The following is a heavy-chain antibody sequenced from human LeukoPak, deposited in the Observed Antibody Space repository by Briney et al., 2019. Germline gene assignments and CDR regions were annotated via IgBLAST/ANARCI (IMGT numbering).Heavy chain of an antibody. CDR1: GFTFSNYA. V-gene: IGHV3-23*01. J-gene: IGHJ3*01. D-gene: IGHD2-2*01. Sequence: PGGSLRLSCAASGFTFSNYAMNWVRQAPGKGLEWVSGVCGGGGSTYYADSVKGRFTTSRDNSKNMLYLQMNSLRSEDTAVYYCAKGDSTSCYNTFDVWGQGTMVTVSS. CDR2: VCGGGGST. CDR3: AKGDSTSCYNTFDV.